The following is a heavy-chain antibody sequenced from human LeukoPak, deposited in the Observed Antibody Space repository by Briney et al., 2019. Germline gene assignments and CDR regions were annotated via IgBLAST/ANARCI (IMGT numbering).Heavy chain of an antibody. CDR2: FDPEDGET. Sequence: GASVKVSCKVSGYTLTELSMHWVRQAPGKGLEWMGGFDPEDGETIYAQKLQGRVTMATDTSTSTAYMELRSLRSDDTAVYYCAREYCSGGSCYLDYWGQGTLVTVSS. V-gene: IGHV1-24*01. J-gene: IGHJ4*02. CDR1: GYTLTELS. CDR3: AREYCSGGSCYLDY. D-gene: IGHD2-15*01.